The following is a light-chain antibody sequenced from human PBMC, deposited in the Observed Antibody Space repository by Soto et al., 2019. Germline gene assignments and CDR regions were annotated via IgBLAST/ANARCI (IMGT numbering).Light chain of an antibody. Sequence: DVQLTQSPSPLSASVGDRVSISCRASRAITNHLNWYQQKPGKAPILLVYAASSLETGVPSRFSGSGSGTHFTLTIDSLQPEDVATYFCQQHYITPLSFGGGTKVEI. V-gene: IGKV1-39*01. J-gene: IGKJ4*01. CDR2: AAS. CDR3: QQHYITPLS. CDR1: RAITNH.